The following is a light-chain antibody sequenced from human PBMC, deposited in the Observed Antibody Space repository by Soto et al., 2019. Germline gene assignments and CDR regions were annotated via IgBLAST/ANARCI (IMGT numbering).Light chain of an antibody. Sequence: EIQGTQSPWSVSASVGDIVTITSRASQDIAGYLAWYQHKPGRTPELLIHGASRLQSGVPARFSGSGSGTDFTLSISSLQPEDFATYYCQEAYSFPINFGEGTRLEIK. CDR1: QDIAGY. V-gene: IGKV1D-12*01. J-gene: IGKJ5*01. CDR2: GAS. CDR3: QEAYSFPIN.